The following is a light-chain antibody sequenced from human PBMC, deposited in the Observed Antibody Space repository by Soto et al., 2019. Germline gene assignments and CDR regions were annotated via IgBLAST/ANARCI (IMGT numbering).Light chain of an antibody. Sequence: QSVLTQPPSVSGAPGQRVTISCTGSSSNIGTPYDVHWYPQLPGTAPKLLIYGNSNRPSGVPDRFSGSKSGTSAYLAITGLQAEDEADYYCQSYDSSLSGYVIFGGGTKVTVL. V-gene: IGLV1-40*01. J-gene: IGLJ2*01. CDR1: SSNIGTPYD. CDR3: QSYDSSLSGYVI. CDR2: GNS.